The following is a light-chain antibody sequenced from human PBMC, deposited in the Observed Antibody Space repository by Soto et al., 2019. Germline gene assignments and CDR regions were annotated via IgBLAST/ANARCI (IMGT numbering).Light chain of an antibody. J-gene: IGKJ5*01. Sequence: EIVLTQSPGSLSLSPGESATLSCRASQRVTSNYVAWYQQKPGQAPKLLIYGASRRATGIPDRFSGSGSGTDFTLTISRLETEDFAVYYCQQYGISPPITFGQGTRLEIK. CDR2: GAS. V-gene: IGKV3-20*01. CDR1: QRVTSNY. CDR3: QQYGISPPIT.